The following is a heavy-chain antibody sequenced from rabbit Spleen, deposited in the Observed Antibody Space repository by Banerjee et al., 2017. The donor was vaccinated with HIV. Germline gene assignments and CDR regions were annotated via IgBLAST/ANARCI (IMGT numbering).Heavy chain of an antibody. CDR3: GRMIGDAGVYDL. CDR2: IYAGSFDNT. D-gene: IGHD2-1*01. Sequence: QSLAESGGDLVTPGASLTLTCTASGFSFSSSYYMCWVRQYPGKGLEWIACIYAGSFDNTACQSGAKGRLAIAKPWSTTRTLQMTSRIAAVTATYFCGRMIGDAGVYDLWGQGTRVSDS. V-gene: IGHV1S40*01. J-gene: IGHJ6*01. CDR1: GFSFSSSYY.